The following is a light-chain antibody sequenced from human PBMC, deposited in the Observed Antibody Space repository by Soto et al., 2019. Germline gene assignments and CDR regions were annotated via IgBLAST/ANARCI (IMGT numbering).Light chain of an antibody. J-gene: IGKJ2*01. CDR1: QSVSSGH. CDR2: GVS. Sequence: EIVLTQSPGILSVSPGERATLSCRVSQSVSSGHLAWYQQKPGQAPRLLIYGVSSRATGIPDRFSGSGSGTDFTLTITRLEPDDFALYYCQQYGGSPYTFGQGTRLEIK. CDR3: QQYGGSPYT. V-gene: IGKV3-20*01.